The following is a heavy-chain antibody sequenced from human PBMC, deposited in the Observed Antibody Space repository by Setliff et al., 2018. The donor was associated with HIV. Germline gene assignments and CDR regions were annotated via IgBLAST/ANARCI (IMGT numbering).Heavy chain of an antibody. Sequence: SETLSLTCTVSGGSINNYYWSWIRQPPGKGLEWIGYIYYSGSTNYNPSLKSRVTISLDTSKNQFSLRLTSVTAADTAMYYCARYLFCGGDCYSGFDYWGQGTLVT. V-gene: IGHV4-59*01. CDR2: IYYSGST. CDR3: ARYLFCGGDCYSGFDY. J-gene: IGHJ4*02. D-gene: IGHD2-21*02. CDR1: GGSINNYY.